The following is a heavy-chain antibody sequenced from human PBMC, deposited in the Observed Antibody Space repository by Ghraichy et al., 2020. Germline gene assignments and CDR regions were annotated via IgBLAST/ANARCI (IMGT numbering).Heavy chain of an antibody. V-gene: IGHV3-21*01. CDR2: ISSSSSYI. CDR1: GFTFSSYS. D-gene: IGHD1-26*01. Sequence: GESLRLSCAASGFTFSSYSMNWVRQAPGKGLEWVSSISSSSSYIYYADSVKGRFTISRDNAKNSLYLQMNSLRAEDTPVYYCASGSYRVPNDYWGQGTLVTVSS. CDR3: ASGSYRVPNDY. J-gene: IGHJ4*02.